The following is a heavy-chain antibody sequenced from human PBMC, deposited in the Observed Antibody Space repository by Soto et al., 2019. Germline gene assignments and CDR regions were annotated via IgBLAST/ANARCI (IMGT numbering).Heavy chain of an antibody. J-gene: IGHJ4*02. CDR1: GGSFRGYY. CDR3: SRCRSIAAAGRRFDY. D-gene: IGHD6-13*01. CDR2: IKHTVSN. V-gene: IGHV4-34*01. Sequence: SVTRSFTCAVYGGSFRGYYCRWIRQPLWKGLEWIGVIKHTVSNIYNPSLNSRVTISVDTSMHHFSLKLSSVTAADTAVYYCSRCRSIAAAGRRFDYSGQGTLVTVSS.